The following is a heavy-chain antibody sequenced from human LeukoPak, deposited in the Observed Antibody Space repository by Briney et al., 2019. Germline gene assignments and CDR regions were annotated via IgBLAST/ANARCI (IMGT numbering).Heavy chain of an antibody. CDR3: VKDWGYTTMVSYYFDY. D-gene: IGHD5-18*01. CDR1: GFTFSSYG. CDR2: IWYDGNNK. V-gene: IGHV3-33*06. J-gene: IGHJ4*02. Sequence: PGRSLRLSCAASGFTFSSYGMHWVRQAPGKGLEWVAVIWYDGNNKYYADSVKGRFTISRDNSKNTLYLQMNSLRAEDTAVYYCVKDWGYTTMVSYYFDYWGQGTLVTVSS.